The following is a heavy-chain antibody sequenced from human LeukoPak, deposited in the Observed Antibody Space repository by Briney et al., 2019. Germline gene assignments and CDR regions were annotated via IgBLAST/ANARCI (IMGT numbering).Heavy chain of an antibody. CDR2: ISSSGSTI. CDR1: GFTFSDYY. V-gene: IGHV3-11*01. CDR3: ARSTSSGWYQRYFDL. J-gene: IGHJ2*01. Sequence: PGGSLRLSCAASGFTFSDYYMGWIRQAPGKGLEWVSYISSSGSTIYYADSVKGRFTISRDNAKNSLYLQMNSLRAEDTAVYYCARSTSSGWYQRYFDLWGRGTLVTVSS. D-gene: IGHD6-19*01.